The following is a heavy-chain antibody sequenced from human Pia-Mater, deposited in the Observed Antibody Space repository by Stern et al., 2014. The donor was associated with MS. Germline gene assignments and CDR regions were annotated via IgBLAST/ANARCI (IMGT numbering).Heavy chain of an antibody. J-gene: IGHJ4*02. CDR1: GGSISGVNW. CDR2: IYYTGQT. D-gene: IGHD3-16*01. Sequence: VQLLESGPGLVKPSGTLSLTCTVSGGSISGVNWWTWVRQPPGKGLEWVGEIYYTGQTNYNPSLRSRVVMLVDKSKNQFSLALRSVTAADTAVYYCARGGGTHSPTYDYWGQGTLVSVSS. CDR3: ARGGGTHSPTYDY. V-gene: IGHV4-4*02.